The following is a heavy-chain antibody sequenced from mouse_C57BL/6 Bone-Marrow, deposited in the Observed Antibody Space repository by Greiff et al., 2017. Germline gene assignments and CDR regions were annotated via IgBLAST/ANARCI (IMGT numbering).Heavy chain of an antibody. CDR1: GFTFSDYY. CDR2: ISNGGGST. CDR3: ARREYYGSDWYFDV. Sequence: EVILVESGGGLVQPGGSLKLSCAASGFTFSDYYMYWVRQTPEKRLEWVAYISNGGGSTYYPDTVKGRFTISRDNAKNTLYLQMSRLKSEDKAMYYCARREYYGSDWYFDVWGTGTTVTVSS. J-gene: IGHJ1*03. V-gene: IGHV5-12*01. D-gene: IGHD1-1*01.